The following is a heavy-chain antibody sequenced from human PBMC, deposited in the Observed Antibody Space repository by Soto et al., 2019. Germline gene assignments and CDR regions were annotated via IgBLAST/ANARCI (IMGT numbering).Heavy chain of an antibody. V-gene: IGHV3-33*01. CDR1: GFTFGSYG. Sequence: QVKLVESGGGIVQPGGSLRLSCAASGFTFGSYGMHWVRQAPGKGLKWVALIWYDGNNKNYADFVMGRFTVSRDNSKNTLYLQMNSLRAEDTAVYYCARSYHDGSGSGYYSSYYQYGMDVWGQGTTVTVSS. CDR3: ARSYHDGSGSGYYSSYYQYGMDV. D-gene: IGHD3-22*01. J-gene: IGHJ6*02. CDR2: IWYDGNNK.